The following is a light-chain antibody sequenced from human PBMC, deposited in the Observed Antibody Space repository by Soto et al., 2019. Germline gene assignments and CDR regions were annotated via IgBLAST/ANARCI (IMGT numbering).Light chain of an antibody. J-gene: IGKJ4*01. CDR3: HQYSGLALT. Sequence: EIVMTQSPATLSVSPWERATLSCRASQTLYNNLAWYQQKLGQAPRLLIYGASASATDIPARFGSSGTGTLFTLIILDLLFEDVAFHYCHQYSGLALTFSGGTKSKIK. CDR2: GAS. V-gene: IGKV3-15*01. CDR1: QTLYNN.